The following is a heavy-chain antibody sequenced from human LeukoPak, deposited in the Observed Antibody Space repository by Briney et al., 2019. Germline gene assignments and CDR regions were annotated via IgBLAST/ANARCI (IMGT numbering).Heavy chain of an antibody. CDR3: AKDEGDSGYSGYDSRPSFDY. CDR2: IDADGSSA. V-gene: IGHV3-74*01. Sequence: PGGSLRLSCAASGITFSYYWMHWVRQAPGKGLVWVSRIDADGSSATYADSVKGRFTISRDNAKNTLYLQMNSLRAEDTAVYYCAKDEGDSGYSGYDSRPSFDYWGQGTLVTVSS. J-gene: IGHJ4*02. D-gene: IGHD5-12*01. CDR1: GITFSYYW.